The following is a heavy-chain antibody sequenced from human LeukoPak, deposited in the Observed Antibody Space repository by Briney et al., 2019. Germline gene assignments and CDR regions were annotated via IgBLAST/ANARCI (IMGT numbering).Heavy chain of an antibody. J-gene: IGHJ4*02. V-gene: IGHV3-30*04. CDR2: ISYDGRDK. CDR1: GFTFSSYA. CDR3: AKDSGNYAKYNFDY. D-gene: IGHD1-26*01. Sequence: PGGCLRLSCASSGFTFSSYAMHWVRQAPGKGLEWVAVISYDGRDKKYADSVKGRFTISRDNSQNTLYLQMNSLRAEDTAVYYCAKDSGNYAKYNFDYWGQGTLVTVSS.